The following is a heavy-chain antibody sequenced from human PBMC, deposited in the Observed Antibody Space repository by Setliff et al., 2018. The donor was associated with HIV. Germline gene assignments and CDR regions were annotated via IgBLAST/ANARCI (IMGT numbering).Heavy chain of an antibody. CDR1: GGSVSDTSYY. CDR2: VYYSGGT. V-gene: IGHV4-39*01. J-gene: IGHJ4*02. D-gene: IGHD5-12*01. CDR3: ARLGDSGYDFRGYFDY. Sequence: SESLSLTCTVSGGSVSDTSYYWGWIRQPPGKGLEWLANVYYSGGTYYNPSLNSRVTISVDTSRNQFSLKLTSVTAADTALYFCARLGDSGYDFRGYFDYWGQGKLVTVSS.